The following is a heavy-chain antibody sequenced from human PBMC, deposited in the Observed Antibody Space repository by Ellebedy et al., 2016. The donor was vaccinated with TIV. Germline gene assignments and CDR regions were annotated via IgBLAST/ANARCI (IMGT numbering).Heavy chain of an antibody. CDR3: ARPSYQLLSYYFDS. V-gene: IGHV3-33*01. Sequence: GESLKISCAASGFTFGRYGMHWVRQAPGRGLAWVAVIWFDGSKEFYADSVKGRFTISRDDSKNEVFLQMSSLRAEDTAVYYCARPSYQLLSYYFDSWGQGTLVTVSS. CDR2: IWFDGSKE. D-gene: IGHD2-2*01. CDR1: GFTFGRYG. J-gene: IGHJ4*02.